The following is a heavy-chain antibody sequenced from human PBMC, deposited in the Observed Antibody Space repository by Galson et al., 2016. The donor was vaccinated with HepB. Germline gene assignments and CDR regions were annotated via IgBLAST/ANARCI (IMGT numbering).Heavy chain of an antibody. Sequence: SETLSLTCTVSGGSISSSSYYWGWIRQPPGKGLEWIGSIYYSGSTYYNPSLKSRVTISVGTSKNQFSLKLSSVTAADTALYYCARQSVAAPWSWFDPWGQGTLVTVSS. CDR2: IYYSGST. CDR3: ARQSVAAPWSWFDP. V-gene: IGHV4-39*01. CDR1: GGSISSSSYY. D-gene: IGHD6-6*01. J-gene: IGHJ5*02.